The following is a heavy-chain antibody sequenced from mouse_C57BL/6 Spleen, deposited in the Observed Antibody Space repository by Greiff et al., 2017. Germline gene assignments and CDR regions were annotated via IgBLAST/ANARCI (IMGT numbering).Heavy chain of an antibody. CDR3: ARSGHYYGSSYYWYFDV. Sequence: VPLQQPGAELVRPGSSVKLSCKASGYTFTSYWMHWVKQRPIQGLEWIGNIDPSDSETHYNQKFKDKATLTVDKSSSTAYMQLSSLTSEDSAVYYCARSGHYYGSSYYWYFDVWGTGTTVTVSS. CDR1: GYTFTSYW. J-gene: IGHJ1*03. CDR2: IDPSDSET. D-gene: IGHD1-1*01. V-gene: IGHV1-52*01.